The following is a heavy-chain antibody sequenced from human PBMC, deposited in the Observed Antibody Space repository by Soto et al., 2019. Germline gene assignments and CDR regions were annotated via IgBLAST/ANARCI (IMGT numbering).Heavy chain of an antibody. CDR2: INHSGST. V-gene: IGHV4-34*01. Sequence: SETLSLTCAVYGGSFSGYYWSWIRQPPGKGLEWIGEINHSGSTNYNPSLKSRVTISVDTSKNQFSLKLSSVTAADTAVYYCARAPLGVGSHFDYWGQGTLVTVSS. CDR3: ARAPLGVGSHFDY. D-gene: IGHD2-2*01. CDR1: GGSFSGYY. J-gene: IGHJ4*02.